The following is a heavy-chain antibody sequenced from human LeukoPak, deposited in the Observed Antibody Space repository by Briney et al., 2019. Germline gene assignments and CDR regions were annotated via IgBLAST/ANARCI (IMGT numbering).Heavy chain of an antibody. Sequence: GGSLRLSCTTSGFIFANYAMAWVRQSPGKGLEWVSRINSDGSSTSYADSVKGRFTISRDNAKNTLYLQMNSLRAEDTAVYYCARGIAAAHLDYWGQGTLVTVSS. D-gene: IGHD6-13*01. V-gene: IGHV3-74*01. J-gene: IGHJ4*02. CDR1: GFIFANYA. CDR2: INSDGSST. CDR3: ARGIAAAHLDY.